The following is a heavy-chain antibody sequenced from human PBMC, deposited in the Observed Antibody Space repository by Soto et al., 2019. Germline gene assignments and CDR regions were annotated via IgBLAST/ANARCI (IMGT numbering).Heavy chain of an antibody. J-gene: IGHJ3*01. Sequence: GESLKISCKGYGYSFTTYWIGWVRQIPGKGLEWMGIIYAGDSDSRYSPSFQGQVTISVDKSISTAYLQWSSLKASDTAMYYCVRGVHITSADAFDVSGQVTMVTVSS. CDR2: IYAGDSDS. CDR1: GYSFTTYW. D-gene: IGHD1-20*01. V-gene: IGHV5-51*01. CDR3: VRGVHITSADAFDV.